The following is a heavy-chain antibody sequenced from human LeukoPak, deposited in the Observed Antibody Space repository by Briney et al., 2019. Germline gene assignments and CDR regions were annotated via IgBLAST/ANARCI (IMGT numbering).Heavy chain of an antibody. CDR1: GGSISSGGYY. CDR2: IYYSGST. J-gene: IGHJ1*01. Sequence: SETLSLTCTVSGGSISSGGYYWSWIRQHPGKGLEWIGYIYYSGSTYYNPSLKSRVTISVDTSKNQFSLKLSSVTAADTAVYYCARGDFWSGYYRGGYFQHWGQGTLVTVSS. CDR3: ARGDFWSGYYRGGYFQH. V-gene: IGHV4-31*03. D-gene: IGHD3-3*01.